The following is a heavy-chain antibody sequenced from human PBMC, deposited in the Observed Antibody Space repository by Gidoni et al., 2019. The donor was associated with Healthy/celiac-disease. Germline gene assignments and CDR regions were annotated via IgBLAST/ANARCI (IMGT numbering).Heavy chain of an antibody. CDR1: GFTFSSYA. Sequence: EVQLLESGGGLVQPGGSLRLSCAASGFTFSSYAMSWVRQAPGKGLEWVSAISGSGGRKYYEDSVKGRFTISRDNYKNTLYLQMNSLRAEDTAVYYCAKQRGILLLEYFQHWGQGTLVTVSS. J-gene: IGHJ1*01. V-gene: IGHV3-23*01. CDR2: ISGSGGRK. CDR3: AKQRGILLLEYFQH. D-gene: IGHD2-15*01.